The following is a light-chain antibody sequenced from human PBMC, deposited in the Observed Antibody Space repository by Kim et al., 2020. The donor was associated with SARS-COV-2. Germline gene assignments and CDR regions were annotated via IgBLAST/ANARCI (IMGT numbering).Light chain of an antibody. CDR1: QSVSSY. CDR3: QQRSNWGLT. J-gene: IGKJ4*01. V-gene: IGKV3-11*01. Sequence: LSPGERATRSCRASQSVSSYLAWYQQKPGQAPRLLIYDASNRATGIPARFSGSGSGTDFTLTISSLEPEDFAVYYCQQRSNWGLTFGGGTKVDIK. CDR2: DAS.